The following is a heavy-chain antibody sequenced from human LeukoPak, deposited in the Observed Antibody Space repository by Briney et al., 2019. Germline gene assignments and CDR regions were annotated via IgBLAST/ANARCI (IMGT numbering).Heavy chain of an antibody. J-gene: IGHJ6*02. V-gene: IGHV1-46*01. Sequence: GASVTVPCKASGYTFTSYYMHWVRQAPGQGLEWMGIINPSGGNTGYAQKFQGRVTMTRNTSISTAYMELSSLRSEDTAVYYCARFTYYDFWSGPPSAYGMDVWGQGTTVTVSS. CDR1: GYTFTSYY. D-gene: IGHD3-3*01. CDR2: INPSGGNT. CDR3: ARFTYYDFWSGPPSAYGMDV.